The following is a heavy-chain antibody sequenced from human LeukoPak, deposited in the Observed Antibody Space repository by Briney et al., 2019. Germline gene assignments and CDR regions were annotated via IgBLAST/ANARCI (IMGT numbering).Heavy chain of an antibody. Sequence: PGGSLRLSCEASGFTLNKYWMHWVRQAPGKGLVWVSRITGDGSDIAYADSVKGRLTVSRDDAKNTLFLQMTSLRVEDTAIYYCARDAYTTTSNWLDPWGQGTLVTFSS. CDR3: ARDAYTTTSNWLDP. V-gene: IGHV3-74*01. J-gene: IGHJ5*02. CDR1: GFTLNKYW. CDR2: ITGDGSDI. D-gene: IGHD4-17*01.